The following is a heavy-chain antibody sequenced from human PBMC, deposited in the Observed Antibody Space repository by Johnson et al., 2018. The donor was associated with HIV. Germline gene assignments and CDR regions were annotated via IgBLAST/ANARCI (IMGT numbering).Heavy chain of an antibody. V-gene: IGHV3-30*03. CDR2: ISYDGSNN. CDR3: ARDTSGEGRAFDI. CDR1: GFTVSSNY. D-gene: IGHD3-10*01. Sequence: QVQLVESGGGLVQPGGSLRLSCAASGFTVSSNYMSWVRQAPGKGLEWVAVISYDGSNNYYADSVKGRFSISRDNTKNSLDLQMNSLRAEDTAVYYCARDTSGEGRAFDIWGQGTMVTVSS. J-gene: IGHJ3*02.